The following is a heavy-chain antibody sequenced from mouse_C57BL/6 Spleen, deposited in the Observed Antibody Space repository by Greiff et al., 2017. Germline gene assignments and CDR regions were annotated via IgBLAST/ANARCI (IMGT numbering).Heavy chain of an antibody. D-gene: IGHD3-2*02. J-gene: IGHJ3*01. CDR1: GYTFTSYW. V-gene: IGHV1-53*01. CDR2: INPSNGGT. CDR3: ARGDSSGPAWFAY. Sequence: VQLQQPGTELVKPGASVKLSCKASGYTFTSYWMHWVKQRPGQGLEWIGNINPSNGGTNYNEKFKSKATLTVDKSSSTAYMQLSSLTSEDSAVYYGARGDSSGPAWFAYWGQGTLVTVSA.